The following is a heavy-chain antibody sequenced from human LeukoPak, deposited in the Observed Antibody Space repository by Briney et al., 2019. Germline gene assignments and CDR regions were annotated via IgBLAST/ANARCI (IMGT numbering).Heavy chain of an antibody. Sequence: PSETLSLTCSVSGYSIRSGYQWGWIRQAPGKGLEWICSINYSGRTYYNPSLKSRVTISIDTSKNQIFLKLRSTTAADTAHYYCARAEINDYNRYWGQGILVIVSS. V-gene: IGHV4-38-2*01. CDR2: INYSGRT. J-gene: IGHJ4*02. CDR1: GYSIRSGYQ. CDR3: ARAEINDYNRY. D-gene: IGHD4-11*01.